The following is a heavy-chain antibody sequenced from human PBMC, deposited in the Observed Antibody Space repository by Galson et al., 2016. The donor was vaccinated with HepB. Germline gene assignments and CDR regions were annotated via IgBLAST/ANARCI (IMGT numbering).Heavy chain of an antibody. Sequence: SVKVSCKASGYTFTRYGVHWVRQAPGQGLEWMGWINTANGNTKYSQNFQGRVTIKKDTSASTAYMELSGLTSEDTAMYYCARALYDSGWGFDYWGQGTLVTVSS. D-gene: IGHD3-10*01. CDR2: INTANGNT. V-gene: IGHV1-3*04. CDR3: ARALYDSGWGFDY. CDR1: GYTFTRYG. J-gene: IGHJ4*02.